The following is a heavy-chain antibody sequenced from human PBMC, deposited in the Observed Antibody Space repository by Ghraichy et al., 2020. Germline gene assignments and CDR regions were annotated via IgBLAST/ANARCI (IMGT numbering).Heavy chain of an antibody. Sequence: TLSLTCAVSGGAISSSAYSWTWVRQPPEKGLEWIAYVYYDGSTYYNPSLKSRVTLSLDNSKNQFSLELTSVTAADTAVYYCASALNYVGFDYWGQGTLVTVSS. V-gene: IGHV4-30-2*01. CDR2: VYYDGST. CDR1: GGAISSSAYS. J-gene: IGHJ4*02. D-gene: IGHD1-7*01. CDR3: ASALNYVGFDY.